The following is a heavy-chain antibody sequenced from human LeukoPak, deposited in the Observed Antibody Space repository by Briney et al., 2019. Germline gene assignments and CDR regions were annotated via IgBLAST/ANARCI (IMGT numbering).Heavy chain of an antibody. CDR1: GFIFSNSW. CDR2: IKSKTDGGTT. Sequence: GGSLRLSCAASGFIFSNSWMIWVRQAPGKGLEWVGHIKSKTDGGTTDYAAPVKGRFTISRDDSKNTLCLEMNSLETEDTALYYCTAPRGPRNGYYLSDYWGQGTLVTVSS. V-gene: IGHV3-15*01. CDR3: TAPRGPRNGYYLSDY. D-gene: IGHD3-22*01. J-gene: IGHJ4*02.